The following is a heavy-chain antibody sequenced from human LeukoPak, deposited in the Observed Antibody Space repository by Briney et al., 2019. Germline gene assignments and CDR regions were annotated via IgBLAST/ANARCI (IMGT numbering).Heavy chain of an antibody. D-gene: IGHD3-10*01. CDR2: ISSSSSYI. Sequence: PGGSLRLSCAASGFTFSSYSMNWVRQAPGKGLEWVSSISSSSSYIYYADSVKGRFTISRDNAKNSLYLQMNSLRAEDTAVYYCARGPMVRGVIRYYYYYMDVWGKGTTVTVSS. V-gene: IGHV3-21*01. CDR3: ARGPMVRGVIRYYYYYMDV. J-gene: IGHJ6*03. CDR1: GFTFSSYS.